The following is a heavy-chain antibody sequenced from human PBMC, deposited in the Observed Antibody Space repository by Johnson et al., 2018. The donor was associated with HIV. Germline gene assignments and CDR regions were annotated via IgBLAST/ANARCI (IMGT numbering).Heavy chain of an antibody. J-gene: IGHJ3*02. CDR2: ISGSGSTI. D-gene: IGHD1/OR15-1a*01. CDR1: GFTFSSYA. V-gene: IGHV3-23*04. CDR3: AKDLGNWDSPRSAFDM. Sequence: VQLVEFGGGVVQPGRSLRLSCAASGFTFSSYAMSWVRQAPGKGLEWVSAISGSGSTIYYADSVKGRFTISRDNAKNSLYLQLNSLRAEDTAVYYCAKDLGNWDSPRSAFDMWGQGTMVTVSS.